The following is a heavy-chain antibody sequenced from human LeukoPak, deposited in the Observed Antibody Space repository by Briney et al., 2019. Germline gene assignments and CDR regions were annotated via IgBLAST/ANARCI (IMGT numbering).Heavy chain of an antibody. Sequence: GGSLRLSCAASGFTFSDYDMHWVRQVTGKGLEWVSAIHTSGLTYYADSVKGRFIISRDNGKDSLFLQMNSLRAGDTSVYYCARELLGPHFYGMDVWGQGTTVTVSS. D-gene: IGHD3-3*02. CDR1: GFTFSDYD. J-gene: IGHJ6*02. CDR3: ARELLGPHFYGMDV. V-gene: IGHV3-13*01. CDR2: IHTSGLT.